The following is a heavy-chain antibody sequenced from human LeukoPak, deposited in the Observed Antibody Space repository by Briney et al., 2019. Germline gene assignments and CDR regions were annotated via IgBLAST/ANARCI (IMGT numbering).Heavy chain of an antibody. CDR3: ARTDFWSGYFYYFDY. CDR2: ISGSGGST. V-gene: IGHV3-23*01. D-gene: IGHD3-3*01. J-gene: IGHJ4*02. Sequence: GGSLRLSCAASGFTFSSYAMSWVRQAPGKGLEWASAISGSGGSTYYADSVKGRFTISRDNSKNTLYLQMSSLRAEDTAVYYCARTDFWSGYFYYFDYWGQGTLVTVSS. CDR1: GFTFSSYA.